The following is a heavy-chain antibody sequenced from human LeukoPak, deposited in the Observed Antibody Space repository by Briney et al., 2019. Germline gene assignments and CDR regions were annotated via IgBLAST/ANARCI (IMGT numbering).Heavy chain of an antibody. CDR3: VRDRGSGWYYMDL. CDR2: INSNGGTA. V-gene: IGHV3-23*01. J-gene: IGHJ4*02. CDR1: GFTFSIYA. D-gene: IGHD6-19*01. Sequence: GGSLRLSCAASGFTFSIYAMSWVRQAPGKGLEWVSVINSNGGTAHYAGSVRGRFTISRYNSKNIVSLQMKSLRADDTATYFCVRDRGSGWYYMDLWGQGTLVTVSS.